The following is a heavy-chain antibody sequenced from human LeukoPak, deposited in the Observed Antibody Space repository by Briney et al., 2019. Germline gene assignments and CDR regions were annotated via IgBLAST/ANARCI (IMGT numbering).Heavy chain of an antibody. Sequence: ASVKVSCKASGGTFSSYAISWVRQPPGQGLEWMGGIIPIFGTANYAQKFQGRVTITTDESTSTAYMELSSLRSEDTAVYYCASVGGGYSYGYRYWGQGTLVTVSS. CDR2: IIPIFGTA. V-gene: IGHV1-69*05. J-gene: IGHJ4*02. CDR1: GGTFSSYA. D-gene: IGHD5-18*01. CDR3: ASVGGGYSYGYRY.